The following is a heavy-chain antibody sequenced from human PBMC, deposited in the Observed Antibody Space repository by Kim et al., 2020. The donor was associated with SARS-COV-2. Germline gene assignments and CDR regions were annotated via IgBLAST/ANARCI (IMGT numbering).Heavy chain of an antibody. J-gene: IGHJ4*02. V-gene: IGHV3-23*01. CDR2: ISGSGGST. D-gene: IGHD3-10*01. Sequence: GGSLRLSCAASGFTFSSYAMSWVRQAPGKGLEWVSAISGSGGSTYYADSVKGRFTISRDNSKNTLYLQMNSLRAEDTAVYYCAKDLLVGSGSSPLFDYWGQGTLVTVSS. CDR3: AKDLLVGSGSSPLFDY. CDR1: GFTFSSYA.